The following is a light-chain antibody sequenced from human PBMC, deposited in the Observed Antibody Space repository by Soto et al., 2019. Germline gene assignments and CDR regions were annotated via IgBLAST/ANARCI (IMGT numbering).Light chain of an antibody. CDR3: SSYTSSSLYV. V-gene: IGLV2-14*03. CDR2: DVS. Sequence: QSVLTQPASVSGSPGQSITISCTGTSSDVGGYDYVSWYQHLPGKAPKLMIYDVSNRPSGVSNRFSGSKSGNTASLTISGLQAEDEADYYCSSYTSSSLYVFGTGTKVTVL. J-gene: IGLJ1*01. CDR1: SSDVGGYDY.